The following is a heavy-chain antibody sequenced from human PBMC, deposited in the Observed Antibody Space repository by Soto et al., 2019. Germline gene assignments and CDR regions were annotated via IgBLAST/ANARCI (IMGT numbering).Heavy chain of an antibody. J-gene: IGHJ4*02. V-gene: IGHV4-31*03. CDR1: GGSVSSDIYY. Sequence: SETLSLTCSVSGGSVSSDIYYWTWIRQHPGKGPEWIGHIYYSGSTYYNPSLKSRVTISLDMSKNQFSLKLTSVSAADTAVYYCARGYDYDSGGYLFDYWGQGTLVTV. CDR2: IYYSGST. D-gene: IGHD3-22*01. CDR3: ARGYDYDSGGYLFDY.